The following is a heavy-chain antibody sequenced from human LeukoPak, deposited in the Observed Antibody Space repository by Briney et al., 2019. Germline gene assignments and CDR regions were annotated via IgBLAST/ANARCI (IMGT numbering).Heavy chain of an antibody. D-gene: IGHD3-9*01. CDR3: ARCGEPSYDILTGYSRFDY. Sequence: GASVKVSCKASGYTFTSYYMHWVRQAPGQGLEWMGIINPSGGSTSYAQNFQGRVTMTRDTSTSTVYMELSSLRSEDTAVYYCARCGEPSYDILTGYSRFDYWGQGTLVTVSS. J-gene: IGHJ4*02. CDR1: GYTFTSYY. V-gene: IGHV1-46*01. CDR2: INPSGGST.